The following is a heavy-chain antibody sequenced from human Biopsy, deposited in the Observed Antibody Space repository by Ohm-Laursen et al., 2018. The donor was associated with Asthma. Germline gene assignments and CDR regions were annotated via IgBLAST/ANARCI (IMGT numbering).Heavy chain of an antibody. D-gene: IGHD6-19*01. Sequence: SQTLSLTCSVCGGSISSFYWSWIRQSPEKGLEWMGYVYWTGSTNYNPSLKSRITMSVDTSKNRMFLELTSVTAADTAIYYCVRAVRNEQWLAPFDYWDQGKPVTVSS. CDR2: VYWTGST. J-gene: IGHJ4*02. V-gene: IGHV4-59*01. CDR3: VRAVRNEQWLAPFDY. CDR1: GGSISSFY.